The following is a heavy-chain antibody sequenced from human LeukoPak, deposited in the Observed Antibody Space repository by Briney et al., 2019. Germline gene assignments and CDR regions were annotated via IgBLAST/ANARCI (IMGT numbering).Heavy chain of an antibody. Sequence: PGGSLRLSCAASGFTFSSYSMNWVRQAPGKGLEWVSSISSSSSYIYYADSVKGRFTISRDNAKNSLYLQMNSLRAEDTAVYYCARVPDPPKYDFWSGPGNPFDYWGQGTLVTVSS. CDR2: ISSSSSYI. CDR1: GFTFSSYS. CDR3: ARVPDPPKYDFWSGPGNPFDY. J-gene: IGHJ4*02. D-gene: IGHD3-3*01. V-gene: IGHV3-21*01.